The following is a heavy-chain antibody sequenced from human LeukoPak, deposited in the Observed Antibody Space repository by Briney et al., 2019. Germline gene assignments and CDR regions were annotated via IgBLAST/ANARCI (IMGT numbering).Heavy chain of an antibody. D-gene: IGHD6-19*01. J-gene: IGHJ6*03. CDR1: GYTFTGYY. V-gene: IGHV1-2*02. CDR3: ARGGLANYYYYYYMDV. CDR2: INPNSGGT. Sequence: ASVKVSCKASGYTFTGYYMHWVRQAPGQGLEWMGWINPNSGGTNYAQKFQGRVTMTRDTSISTAYMELSRLRSDDTAVYYCARGGLANYYYYYYMDVWGKGTTVTISS.